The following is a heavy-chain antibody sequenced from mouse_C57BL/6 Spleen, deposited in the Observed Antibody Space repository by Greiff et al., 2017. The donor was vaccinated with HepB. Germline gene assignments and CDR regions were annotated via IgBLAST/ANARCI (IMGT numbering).Heavy chain of an antibody. J-gene: IGHJ3*01. Sequence: QVQLQQPGAELVMPGASVKLSCKASGYTFTSYWMHWVKQRPGQGLAWIGELDPSDSYTNYNQKFKGKSTLTVDKSSSTAYMQLSSLTSEDSAVYYCESGLYYGSSPAWFAYWGQGTLVTVSA. D-gene: IGHD1-1*01. CDR3: ESGLYYGSSPAWFAY. CDR2: LDPSDSYT. V-gene: IGHV1-69*01. CDR1: GYTFTSYW.